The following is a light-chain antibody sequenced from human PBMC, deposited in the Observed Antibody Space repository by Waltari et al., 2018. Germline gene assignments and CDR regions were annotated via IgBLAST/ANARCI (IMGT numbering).Light chain of an antibody. CDR1: QDISNY. J-gene: IGKJ4*01. Sequence: DIQMTQSPSSLSASVGDRVTITCQASQDISNYLNWYQQKPGKAPKLLIYDASNLETGVPSRFSGSGSGTDFTFTISSLQPEDIATYYCQQYVNPFTFGGGTKVEIK. CDR2: DAS. V-gene: IGKV1-33*01. CDR3: QQYVNPFT.